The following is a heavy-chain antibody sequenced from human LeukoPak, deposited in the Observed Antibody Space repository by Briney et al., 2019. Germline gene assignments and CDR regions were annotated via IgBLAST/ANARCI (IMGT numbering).Heavy chain of an antibody. CDR1: GGSMSDYY. J-gene: IGHJ3*02. CDR3: ARPNSHYLGNAAFDI. CDR2: IYYSRST. D-gene: IGHD4-11*01. V-gene: IGHV4-59*01. Sequence: SETLSLTCTVSGGSMSDYYWTWIRQPPWKGLEWIGYIYYSRSTNYNPSLESRVTISINTSKNQFSLKLNSVTAADTAVYYCARPNSHYLGNAAFDIRGQGTMVTVSS.